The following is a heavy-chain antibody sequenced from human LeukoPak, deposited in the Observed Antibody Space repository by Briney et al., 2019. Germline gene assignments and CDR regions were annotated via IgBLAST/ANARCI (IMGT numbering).Heavy chain of an antibody. V-gene: IGHV3-74*01. CDR1: GFTVSSNS. CDR3: ATTGSGSYYDY. J-gene: IGHJ4*02. Sequence: GGSLRLSCTVSGFTVSSNSMSWVRQAPGKGLEWVSRINDDKTSTSYADSVKGRFSISRDNAKNTLYLQLNSLRAEDTAVYYCATTGSGSYYDYWGQGTLVTASS. CDR2: INDDKTST. D-gene: IGHD1-26*01.